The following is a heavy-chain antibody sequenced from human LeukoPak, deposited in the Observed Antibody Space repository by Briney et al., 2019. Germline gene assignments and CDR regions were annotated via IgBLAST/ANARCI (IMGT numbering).Heavy chain of an antibody. Sequence: PGGSLRLSCAASGFTFSSYTMNWVRQAPGKGLEWVSSISSSSSYIYYADSVKGRFTISRDNAKNSLYLQMNSLRAEDTAVYYCARIRPVERDGPKVNYYYYGMDVWGQGTTVTVSS. D-gene: IGHD5-24*01. V-gene: IGHV3-21*01. CDR2: ISSSSSYI. J-gene: IGHJ6*02. CDR3: ARIRPVERDGPKVNYYYYGMDV. CDR1: GFTFSSYT.